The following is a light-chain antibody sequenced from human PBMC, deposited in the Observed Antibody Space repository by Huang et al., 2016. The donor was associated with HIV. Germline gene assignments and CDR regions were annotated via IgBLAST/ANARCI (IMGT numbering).Light chain of an antibody. V-gene: IGKV3-15*01. Sequence: EVMMTQSPATLSVSLGDKASLSCRALQRIGVNLAWYQQKPGQAPTLLIYGAADRATGISARFSGGGSGTNFTLTIGSLQSEDSAVYFCQQYDKWPGTFGQGTRLQI. J-gene: IGKJ2*01. CDR1: QRIGVN. CDR2: GAA. CDR3: QQYDKWPGT.